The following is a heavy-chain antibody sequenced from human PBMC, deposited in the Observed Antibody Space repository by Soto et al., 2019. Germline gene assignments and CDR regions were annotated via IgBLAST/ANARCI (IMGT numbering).Heavy chain of an antibody. V-gene: IGHV3-30-3*01. Sequence: GGSLRLSCAASGFTFSSYAMHWVRQAPGKGLEWVAVISYDGSNKYYADSVKGRFTISRDNSKNTPYLQMNSLRAEDTAVYYCARGSNDFWSGYPLYYYYGMDVWGQGTTVTVSS. CDR3: ARGSNDFWSGYPLYYYYGMDV. CDR2: ISYDGSNK. D-gene: IGHD3-3*01. CDR1: GFTFSSYA. J-gene: IGHJ6*02.